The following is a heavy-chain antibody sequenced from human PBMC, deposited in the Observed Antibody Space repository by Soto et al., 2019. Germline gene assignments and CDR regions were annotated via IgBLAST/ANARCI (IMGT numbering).Heavy chain of an antibody. Sequence: SETLSLTCTVSGGSISSYYWSWIRQPPGKGLEWIGYIYNSGNTNYNPSLKSRVSISVDTPKNQFSLKLSSVTAADTAVYYCARATVTLVRGVIRGHAFDIWRQGTMVTVSS. J-gene: IGHJ3*02. V-gene: IGHV4-59*01. CDR3: ARATVTLVRGVIRGHAFDI. CDR1: GGSISSYY. D-gene: IGHD3-10*01. CDR2: IYNSGNT.